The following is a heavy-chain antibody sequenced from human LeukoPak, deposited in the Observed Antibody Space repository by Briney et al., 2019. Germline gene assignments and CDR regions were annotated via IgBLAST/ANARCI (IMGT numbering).Heavy chain of an antibody. D-gene: IGHD2-15*01. CDR3: ATGILGYCSGGSCYSDKNDDY. V-gene: IGHV1-69-2*01. CDR2: VDPEDGET. CDR1: GYTFTDYY. J-gene: IGHJ4*02. Sequence: GATVKISCKVSGYTFTDYYMHWVQQAPGKGLEWMGLVDPEDGETIYAEKFQGRVTITADTSTDTAYMELSSLRSEDTAVYYCATGILGYCSGGSCYSDKNDDYWGQGTLVTVSS.